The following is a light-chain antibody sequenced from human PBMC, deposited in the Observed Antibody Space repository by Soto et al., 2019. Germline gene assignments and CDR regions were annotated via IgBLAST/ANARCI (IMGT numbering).Light chain of an antibody. CDR2: GNS. V-gene: IGLV1-40*01. CDR1: SSNIGATYH. J-gene: IGLJ3*02. Sequence: QSVLTQPPSVSGAPGQRVTISCTGSSSNIGATYHVHWYQQLPGTAPKLLIYGNSNRPSGVPDRFSGSKSGTSASLAITGLQAEDEADYYCQSYDSSLSGSVFGGGTKVPVL. CDR3: QSYDSSLSGSV.